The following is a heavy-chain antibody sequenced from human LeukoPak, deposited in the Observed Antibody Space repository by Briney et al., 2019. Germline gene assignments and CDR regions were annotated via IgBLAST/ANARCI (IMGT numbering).Heavy chain of an antibody. J-gene: IGHJ4*02. V-gene: IGHV3-23*01. CDR1: GFTFSSYA. CDR3: AKGSYYYDSADYFDY. Sequence: GGSLRLSYAASGFTFSSYAMSWVRQAPGKGLEWVPTLSGSGGNTYYADSVKGRVTISRDNSKNTLYLQMNSLRAEDTAVYHCAKGSYYYDSADYFDYWGQGTLVTVSS. D-gene: IGHD3-22*01. CDR2: LSGSGGNT.